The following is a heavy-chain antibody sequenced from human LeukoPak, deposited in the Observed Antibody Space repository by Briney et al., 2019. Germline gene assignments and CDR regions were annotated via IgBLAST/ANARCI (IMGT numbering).Heavy chain of an antibody. CDR1: GFTFSSYA. J-gene: IGHJ4*02. CDR3: ARSPYSTFDY. Sequence: PGGSLRLSCAASGFTFSSYAMHWVRQAPGKGLEWVAVISYDGSNKYYADSVKGRFTISRDNSKNTLYLQMNSLRAEDTAVYYCARSPYSTFDYWGQGTLATVSS. CDR2: ISYDGSNK. V-gene: IGHV3-30-3*01. D-gene: IGHD4-11*01.